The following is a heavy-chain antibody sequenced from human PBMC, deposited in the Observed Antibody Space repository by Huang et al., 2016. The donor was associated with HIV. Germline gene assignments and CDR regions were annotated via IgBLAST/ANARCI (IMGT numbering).Heavy chain of an antibody. CDR3: ARDLWLRDLYYYYYMDV. V-gene: IGHV3-30*04. D-gene: IGHD5-12*01. CDR1: SFTFRNYA. Sequence: QVQLVESGGGVVQPGRSLRLSCAASSFTFRNYAMHWVRQAPGKGLEWVAVISYDGRNKYYADSVKGRFTISRDNSKNTLYLQMNSLRAEDTAVYYCARDLWLRDLYYYYYMDVWGKGTTVTVSS. CDR2: ISYDGRNK. J-gene: IGHJ6*03.